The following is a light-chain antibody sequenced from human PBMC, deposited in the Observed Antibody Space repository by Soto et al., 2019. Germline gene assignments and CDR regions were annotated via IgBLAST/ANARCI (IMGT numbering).Light chain of an antibody. CDR2: EVN. Sequence: QSALTQPASVSGSPGQSITISCGGTSSDVGAYIYASWYQQFPGKAPKLILYEVNNRPSGVSNRFSGSKSGTTASLTISGLQPEDEADYYCSAYSDIDTKVFGTGTKVTVL. J-gene: IGLJ1*01. V-gene: IGLV2-14*03. CDR1: SSDVGAYIY. CDR3: SAYSDIDTKV.